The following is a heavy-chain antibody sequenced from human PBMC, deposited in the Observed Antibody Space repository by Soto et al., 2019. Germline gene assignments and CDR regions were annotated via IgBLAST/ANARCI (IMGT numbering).Heavy chain of an antibody. V-gene: IGHV3-23*01. Sequence: EVQLLESGGGLVQPGGSLRLSCAVSGLKFINYGMAWVRQAPGKGLEWVSGISGGGSTAYYADSVKGRFTISRDNSKNTLYLQMDSLRAEDTAIYYCAKGRTGDYGGRRGMDVWGQGTTVAVS. J-gene: IGHJ6*02. CDR2: ISGGGSTA. D-gene: IGHD4-17*01. CDR3: AKGRTGDYGGRRGMDV. CDR1: GLKFINYG.